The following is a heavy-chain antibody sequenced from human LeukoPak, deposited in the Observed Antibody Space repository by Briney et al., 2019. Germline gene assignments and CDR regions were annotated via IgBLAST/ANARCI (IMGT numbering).Heavy chain of an antibody. V-gene: IGHV4-59*12. CDR3: ARPWGDGDAFDI. J-gene: IGHJ3*02. Sequence: SETLSLTCTVSGGSISSYYWSWIRQPPGKGLEWIGYIYYSGSTNYNPSLKSRVTISVDTSKNQFSLKLSSVTAADTAVYYCARPWGDGDAFDIWGQGTMVTVSS. CDR1: GGSISSYY. D-gene: IGHD7-27*01. CDR2: IYYSGST.